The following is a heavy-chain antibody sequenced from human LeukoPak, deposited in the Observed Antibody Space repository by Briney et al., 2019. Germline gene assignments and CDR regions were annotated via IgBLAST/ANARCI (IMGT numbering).Heavy chain of an antibody. CDR2: INSDGSST. Sequence: GGSLRLSCAASGXTFSSYWMHWVRQAPGKGLVWFLRINSDGSSTSYADYVKGRFTISRDNAKNTVYLQMNSLRAEDTAAYYCARGSAIVGATTVHYWGQGTLVTVSS. CDR3: ARGSAIVGATTVHY. D-gene: IGHD1-26*01. V-gene: IGHV3-74*01. J-gene: IGHJ4*02. CDR1: GXTFSSYW.